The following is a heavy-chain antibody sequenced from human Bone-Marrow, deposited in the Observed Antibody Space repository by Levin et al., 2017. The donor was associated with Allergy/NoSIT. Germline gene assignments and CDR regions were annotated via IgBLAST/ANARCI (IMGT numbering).Heavy chain of an antibody. CDR3: ATLSVFVPNTVASDK. Sequence: GGSLRLSCAASGFNFRNYEMNWVRQVPGKGLEWLSHITGSGDSASYADSVRGRFIISRDNAENSVYLQMNSLRADASGLYYCATLSVFVPNTVASDKWGQGTLVTVSS. D-gene: IGHD2-21*01. CDR1: GFNFRNYE. CDR2: ITGSGDSA. J-gene: IGHJ4*02. V-gene: IGHV3-48*03.